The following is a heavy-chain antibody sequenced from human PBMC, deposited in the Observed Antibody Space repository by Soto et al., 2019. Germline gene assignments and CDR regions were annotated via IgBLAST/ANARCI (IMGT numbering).Heavy chain of an antibody. CDR3: SRPYDFCSGYLNNWFDP. D-gene: IGHD3-3*01. Sequence: GGSLRLSCAASGFTFSSYWMSWVRQAPGKGLEWVANIKQDGSEKYYVDSVKGRFTISRDNAKNSLYLQMNSLRAEDTAVYYCSRPYDFCSGYLNNWFDPWGQGTLVTVSS. CDR1: GFTFSSYW. CDR2: IKQDGSEK. J-gene: IGHJ5*02. V-gene: IGHV3-7*01.